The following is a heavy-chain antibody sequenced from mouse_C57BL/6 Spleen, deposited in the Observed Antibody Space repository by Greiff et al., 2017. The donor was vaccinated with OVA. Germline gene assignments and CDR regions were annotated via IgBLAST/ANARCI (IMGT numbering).Heavy chain of an antibody. CDR2: ISNKANGNTT. CDR1: GFTFTDYY. J-gene: IGHJ2*01. Sequence: EVMLVESGGGLVQPGGSLSLSCAASGFTFTDYYMSWVRQPPGKALEWLGFISNKANGNTTEYSASVKGRFTISRDNSQSILYLQMNALRAEDSATYYCARYSNYFDYWGQGTTLTVSS. CDR3: ARYSNYFDY. V-gene: IGHV7-3*01.